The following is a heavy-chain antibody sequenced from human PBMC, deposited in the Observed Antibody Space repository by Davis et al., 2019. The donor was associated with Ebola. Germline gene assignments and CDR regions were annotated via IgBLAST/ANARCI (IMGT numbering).Heavy chain of an antibody. V-gene: IGHV3-33*01. J-gene: IGHJ3*02. Sequence: GESLKISCAASGFTFSSYGMHWVRQAPGKGLERVAVIWYDGSNKYYADSVKGRFTISRDNSKNTLYLQMNSLRAEDTAVYYCARDKLEIYAFDIWGQGTMVTVSS. D-gene: IGHD1-1*01. CDR3: ARDKLEIYAFDI. CDR2: IWYDGSNK. CDR1: GFTFSSYG.